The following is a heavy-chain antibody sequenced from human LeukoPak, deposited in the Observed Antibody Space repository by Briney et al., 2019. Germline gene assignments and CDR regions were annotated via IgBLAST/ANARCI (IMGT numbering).Heavy chain of an antibody. J-gene: IGHJ4*02. CDR3: ARYYDPFYYFDY. CDR2: INPSSGGT. CDR1: GYTFTGYY. V-gene: IGHV1-2*02. Sequence: ASVKVSCKASGYTFTGYYMHWVRQAPGQGLEWMGWINPSSGGTNYAQKFQDRVTMTRDTSISTVYMELSRLRSDDTAVYYCARYYDPFYYFDYWGQGTLVAVSS. D-gene: IGHD3-3*01.